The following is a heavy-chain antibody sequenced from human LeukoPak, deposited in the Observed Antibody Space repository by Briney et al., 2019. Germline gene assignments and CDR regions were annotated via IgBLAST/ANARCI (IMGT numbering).Heavy chain of an antibody. D-gene: IGHD6-19*01. Sequence: PSETLSLTCTVSGGSISSYYWSWIRQPPGKGLEWIGYIYYSGSTNYNPSLKSRVTISVDTSKNQFSLKLSSVTAADTAVYYCAREDEDSSGWYKAFDIWGQGTMVTVSS. CDR3: AREDEDSSGWYKAFDI. V-gene: IGHV4-59*01. CDR1: GGSISSYY. CDR2: IYYSGST. J-gene: IGHJ3*02.